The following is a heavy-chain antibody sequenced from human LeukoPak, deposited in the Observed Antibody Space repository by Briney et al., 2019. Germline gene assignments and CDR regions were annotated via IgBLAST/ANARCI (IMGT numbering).Heavy chain of an antibody. CDR2: IYYCGST. D-gene: IGHD3-22*01. J-gene: IGHJ1*01. CDR3: ARGDDSSGYHIEYFQH. V-gene: IGHV4-59*01. CDR1: GGSISSYY. Sequence: PSETLSLTCTVSGGSISSYYWSWVRQPPGKGLEWIGYIYYCGSTNYNPSLKSRVTISVDTSKNQFSLKLSSVTAADTAVYYCARGDDSSGYHIEYFQHWGQGTLVTVSS.